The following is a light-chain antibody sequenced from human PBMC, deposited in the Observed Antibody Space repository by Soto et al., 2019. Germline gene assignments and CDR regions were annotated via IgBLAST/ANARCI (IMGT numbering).Light chain of an antibody. CDR1: QSISTS. CDR2: DAS. V-gene: IGKV1-39*01. J-gene: IGKJ3*01. Sequence: DIQMTQSPSSLSASVGDRVTITCRASQSISTSLCWFQQKPGRAPKLLISDASTLQSGVPSRFSGSGFGTDFTLTISSLQPEDFAAYYCLQSYSTPLTFGPGTKVDIK. CDR3: LQSYSTPLT.